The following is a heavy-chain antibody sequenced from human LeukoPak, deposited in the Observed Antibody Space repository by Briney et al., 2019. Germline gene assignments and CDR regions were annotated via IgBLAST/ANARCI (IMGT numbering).Heavy chain of an antibody. D-gene: IGHD3-22*01. V-gene: IGHV1-69*10. Sequence: WASVKISCKASGGTFSSYAIRWVRQAPGHGLEWMGGIIPLFGIANYAQKFQGSVTSTADNSTSTAYMELSSLRSEDTAVYYCASRPHYYDSSGYLYWGQGTLVTVSS. J-gene: IGHJ4*02. CDR1: GGTFSSYA. CDR2: IIPLFGIA. CDR3: ASRPHYYDSSGYLY.